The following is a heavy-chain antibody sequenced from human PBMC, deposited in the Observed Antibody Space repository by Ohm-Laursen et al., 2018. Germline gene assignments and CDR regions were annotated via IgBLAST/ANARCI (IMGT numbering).Heavy chain of an antibody. CDR3: ARARGYSNYVEDWFDP. CDR2: ISAYNGNT. Sequence: KVSCKASGYTFTGFYMHWVRQAPGQGLEWMGWISAYNGNTNYAQKLQGRVTMTTDTSTSTAYMELRSLRSDDTAVYYCARARGYSNYVEDWFDPWGQGTLVTVSS. D-gene: IGHD4-11*01. J-gene: IGHJ5*02. V-gene: IGHV1-18*04. CDR1: GYTFTGFY.